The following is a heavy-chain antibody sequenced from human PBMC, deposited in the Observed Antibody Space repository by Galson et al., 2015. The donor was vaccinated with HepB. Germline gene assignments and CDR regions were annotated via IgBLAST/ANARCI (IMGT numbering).Heavy chain of an antibody. J-gene: IGHJ5*02. V-gene: IGHV3-30*18. D-gene: IGHD2-2*01. CDR2: ISYDGSNK. CDR1: GFTFSSYG. CDR3: AKDRGPAAIYWFDP. Sequence: SLRLSCAASGFTFSSYGMHWVRQTPGKGLEWVAVISYDGSNKYYADSVKGRFTISRDNSKNTLYLQTNSLRAEDTAVYYCAKDRGPAAIYWFDPWGQGTLVTVSS.